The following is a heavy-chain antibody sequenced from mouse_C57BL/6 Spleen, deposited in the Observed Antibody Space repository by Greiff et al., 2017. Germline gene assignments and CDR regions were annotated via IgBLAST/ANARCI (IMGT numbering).Heavy chain of an antibody. CDR1: GYTFTDYY. J-gene: IGHJ3*01. V-gene: IGHV1-26*01. Sequence: EVQLQQSGPELVKPGASVTISCKASGYTFTDYYMNWVKQSHGKSLEWIGDINPNNGGTSYNQKFKGKATLTVDKSSSTAYMELRSLTSEDSAVYYCAQTAQAPFAYWGQGTLVTVSA. CDR2: INPNNGGT. CDR3: AQTAQAPFAY. D-gene: IGHD3-2*02.